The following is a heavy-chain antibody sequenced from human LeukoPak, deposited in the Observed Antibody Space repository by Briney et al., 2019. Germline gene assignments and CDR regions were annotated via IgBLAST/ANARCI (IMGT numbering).Heavy chain of an antibody. Sequence: SETLSLTCAVYGGSFSGYYWSWIRQPPGKGLEWIGEINHSGSTNYNPSLKSRVTISVDTSKNKFSLKLSSVTAADTAVYYCARGKTGSYIYYYYYMDVWGKGTTVTVSS. J-gene: IGHJ6*03. V-gene: IGHV4-34*01. CDR1: GGSFSGYY. CDR2: INHSGST. CDR3: ARGKTGSYIYYYYYMDV. D-gene: IGHD3-10*01.